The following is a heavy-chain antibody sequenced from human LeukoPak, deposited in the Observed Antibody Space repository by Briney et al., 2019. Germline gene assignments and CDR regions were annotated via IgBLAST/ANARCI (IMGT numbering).Heavy chain of an antibody. J-gene: IGHJ4*02. CDR1: GNTFTSYG. CDR2: ISTYNGNT. V-gene: IGHV1-18*01. D-gene: IGHD5-18*01. Sequence: ASVKVSCKASGNTFTSYGISGVRQAPGQGLEWMGWISTYNGNTNYAQKVQGRVTMTTDTSTSIAYMELRSLRSDDTAIYYCARQVDTSMALPDYWGQGTLVTVSS. CDR3: ARQVDTSMALPDY.